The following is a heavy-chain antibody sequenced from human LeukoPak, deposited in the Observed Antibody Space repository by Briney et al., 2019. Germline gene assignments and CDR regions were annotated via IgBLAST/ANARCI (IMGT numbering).Heavy chain of an antibody. CDR1: GYSISSGYY. CDR2: IYHSGST. D-gene: IGHD6-6*01. Sequence: PSETLSLTCTVSGYSISSGYYWGWIRQPPGKGLEWIGSIYHSGSTYYNPSLKSRVTISVDTSKNQFSLKLSSVTAADTAVYYCARGEGSSSDYWGQGTLVTVSS. CDR3: ARGEGSSSDY. V-gene: IGHV4-38-2*02. J-gene: IGHJ4*02.